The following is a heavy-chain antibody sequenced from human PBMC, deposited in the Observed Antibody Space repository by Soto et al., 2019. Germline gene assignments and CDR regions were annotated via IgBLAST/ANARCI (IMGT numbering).Heavy chain of an antibody. CDR3: AKGNVLLWFGELLY. D-gene: IGHD3-10*01. CDR1: GFTFSSYA. J-gene: IGHJ4*02. CDR2: ISGSGGST. V-gene: IGHV3-23*01. Sequence: EVQLLESGGGLVQPGGSLRLSCAASGFTFSSYAMSWVRQAPGKGLEWVSAISGSGGSTYYADSVKGRFTISRDNSKNTLYPQMNSLRAEDTAVYYCAKGNVLLWFGELLYWGQGTLVTVSS.